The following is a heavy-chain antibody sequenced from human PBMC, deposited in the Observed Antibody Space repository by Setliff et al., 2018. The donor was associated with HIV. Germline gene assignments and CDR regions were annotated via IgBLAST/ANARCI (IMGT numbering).Heavy chain of an antibody. CDR3: ARLRLYNSALDY. CDR1: GVTFFSTYS. J-gene: IGHJ4*02. Sequence: PGGSLRLSCAGSGVTFFSTYSMNWVRQAPGKGLECVAYIISGSSTVYYADSVKGRFTVSRDNAKNSVYLQIDSLRPEDTAVYYCARLRLYNSALDYWGQGTLVTVS. CDR2: IISGSSTV. V-gene: IGHV3-48*01. D-gene: IGHD3-10*01.